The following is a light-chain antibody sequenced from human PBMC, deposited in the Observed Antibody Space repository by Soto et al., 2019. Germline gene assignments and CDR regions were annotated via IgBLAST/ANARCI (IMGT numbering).Light chain of an antibody. CDR3: SSYVGTNSYV. J-gene: IGLJ1*01. Sequence: QSGLTPPPSASGSPGQSVTISCPGTSSDVGGYNYVSWYQQYPGKAPKLIIYEVYKRPSGVPDRFSGSKSGNTAALTVSGLQAEDEADYYCSSYVGTNSYVFGTGTKVTVL. CDR1: SSDVGGYNY. CDR2: EVY. V-gene: IGLV2-8*01.